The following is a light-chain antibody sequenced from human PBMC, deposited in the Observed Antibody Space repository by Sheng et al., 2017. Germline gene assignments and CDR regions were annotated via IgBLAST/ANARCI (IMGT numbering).Light chain of an antibody. CDR1: SSDVGYNNY. J-gene: IGLJ2*01. CDR2: EVS. V-gene: IGLV2-14*03. CDR3: SSYTTTSTVV. Sequence: QSALTQPASVSGSPGQSITISCSGTSSDVGYNNYVSWYQQHPGEAPKLLIYEVSERPSGVSHRFSGFKSGNTASLTISGLQAEDEADYYCSSYTTTSTVVFGGGTKLTVL.